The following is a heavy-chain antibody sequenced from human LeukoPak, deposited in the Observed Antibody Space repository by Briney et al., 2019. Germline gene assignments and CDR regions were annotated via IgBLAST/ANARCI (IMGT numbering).Heavy chain of an antibody. CDR2: ISYDGSNK. CDR3: AREGGSGWSHDAFDI. D-gene: IGHD6-19*01. V-gene: IGHV3-30*15. J-gene: IGHJ3*02. CDR1: GFTFSSYA. Sequence: GGSLRLSCAASGFTFSSYAMHWVRQAPGKGLEWVAVISYDGSNKYYADSVKGRFTISRDNSKNTLYLQMSSLRAEDTAVYYCAREGGSGWSHDAFDIWGQGTMVTVSS.